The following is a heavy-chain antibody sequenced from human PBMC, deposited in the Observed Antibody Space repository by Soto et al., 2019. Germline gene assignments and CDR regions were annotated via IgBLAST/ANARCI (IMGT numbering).Heavy chain of an antibody. Sequence: EVQLLESGGGLVQPGGSLRLSCAASGFTFSSYAMSWVRQAPGKGLEWVSAISGSGGTTYYADSVKGRFTFSRDNSKNPLHPKMNSRRAEDTTVYYCAKTANGWFRAFDIWGSGTMVTVSS. J-gene: IGHJ3*02. CDR3: AKTANGWFRAFDI. V-gene: IGHV3-23*01. CDR1: GFTFSSYA. D-gene: IGHD6-19*01. CDR2: ISGSGGTT.